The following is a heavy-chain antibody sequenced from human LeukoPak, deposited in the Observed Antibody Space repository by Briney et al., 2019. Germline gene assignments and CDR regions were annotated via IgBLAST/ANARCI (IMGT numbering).Heavy chain of an antibody. CDR1: GYTFTGYY. CDR2: INPNSGGT. J-gene: IGHJ4*02. CDR3: AKATRLQTNTVKPLDIDY. V-gene: IGHV1-2*02. Sequence: ASVKVSCKASGYTFTGYYMHWVRQAPGQGLEWMGWINPNSGGTNYAQKFQGRVTMTRDTSISTAYMELSRLRSDDTAVYYCAKATRLQTNTVKPLDIDYWGQGTLVTVSS. D-gene: IGHD4-17*01.